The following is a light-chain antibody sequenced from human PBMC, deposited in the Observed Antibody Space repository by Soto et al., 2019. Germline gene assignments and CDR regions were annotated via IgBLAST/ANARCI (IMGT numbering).Light chain of an antibody. CDR3: QVWDTDSHHL. CDR1: NIGGRS. CDR2: DDS. V-gene: IGLV3-21*02. J-gene: IGLJ2*01. Sequence: SYELTQPPSVSVAPGQTARLTCGGNNIGGRSVHWYQQKPGQAPVMVVYDDSDRPSGTPERFSGSNSGNTATLVISRVEGGDEADYYCQVWDTDSHHLFGGGTKLTVL.